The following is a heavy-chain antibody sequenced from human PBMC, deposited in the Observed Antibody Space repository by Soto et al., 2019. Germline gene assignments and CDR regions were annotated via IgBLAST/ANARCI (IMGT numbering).Heavy chain of an antibody. CDR1: GFTFSSYS. V-gene: IGHV3-21*01. D-gene: IGHD1-1*01. Sequence: GVLSLSCAASGFTFSSYSMNWVRQAPGKGLEWVSSISISSSYIYYADSVKGRFTISRDNAKNSLYLQMNSLRAEDTAVYYCAREVPLYYYGMDVWGQGTTVTVSS. CDR3: AREVPLYYYGMDV. J-gene: IGHJ6*02. CDR2: ISISSSYI.